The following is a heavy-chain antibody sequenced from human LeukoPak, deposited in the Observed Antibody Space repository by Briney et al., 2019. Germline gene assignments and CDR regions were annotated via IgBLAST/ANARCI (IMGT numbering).Heavy chain of an antibody. CDR3: ARGHSSSWYVPDY. CDR1: GYTFTSYD. J-gene: IGHJ4*02. CDR2: MNPNSGNT. V-gene: IGHV1-8*01. Sequence: ASVKVSCKASGYTFTSYDINWVRQATGQGLEWMGWMNPNSGNTGYAQKFQGRVTITRNTSISTAYMELSSLRSEDTAVYYCARGHSSSWYVPDYWGQGTLVTVSS. D-gene: IGHD6-13*01.